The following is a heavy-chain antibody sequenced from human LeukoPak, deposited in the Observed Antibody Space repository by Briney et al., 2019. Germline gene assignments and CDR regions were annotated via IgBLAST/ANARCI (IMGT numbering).Heavy chain of an antibody. Sequence: ASVKVSCKASGYTFTSYGISWVRQAPGQGLEWMGWISAYNGNTNYAQKLQGRVTMTTDTSTNTAYMELRSLRSDDTAVYYCARRAGVGITIFGVVRGYYYYGMDVWGQGTTVTVSS. CDR3: ARRAGVGITIFGVVRGYYYYGMDV. D-gene: IGHD3-3*01. J-gene: IGHJ6*02. CDR2: ISAYNGNT. V-gene: IGHV1-18*01. CDR1: GYTFTSYG.